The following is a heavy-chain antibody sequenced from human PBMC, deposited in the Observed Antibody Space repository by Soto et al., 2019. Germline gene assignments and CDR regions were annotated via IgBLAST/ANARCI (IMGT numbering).Heavy chain of an antibody. J-gene: IGHJ4*02. V-gene: IGHV3-33*01. CDR3: ARSVVRAARPFDY. Sequence: GGSLRLSCAASGFTFSSYGMHWVRQAPGKGLEWVAVIWYDGSNKYYADSVKGRFTISRDNSKNTLYLQMNSLRAEDTAVYYCARSVVRAARPFDYWGQGTLVTVSS. D-gene: IGHD6-6*01. CDR1: GFTFSSYG. CDR2: IWYDGSNK.